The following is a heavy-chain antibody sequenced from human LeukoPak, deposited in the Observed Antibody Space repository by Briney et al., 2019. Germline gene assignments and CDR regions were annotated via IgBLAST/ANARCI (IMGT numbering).Heavy chain of an antibody. CDR1: GVSISTNY. J-gene: IGHJ4*02. V-gene: IGHV4-4*07. CDR3: AREDYSSRGLDY. CDR2: IHTSGIT. Sequence: SETLSLTCNVSGVSISTNYWSWIRQPPGKGLEWIGRIHTSGITNYNPSLKSRVTMSLDTSKNQLSLNLSSVTAADTAVYYCAREDYSSRGLDYWGQGTLVTFSS. D-gene: IGHD6-13*01.